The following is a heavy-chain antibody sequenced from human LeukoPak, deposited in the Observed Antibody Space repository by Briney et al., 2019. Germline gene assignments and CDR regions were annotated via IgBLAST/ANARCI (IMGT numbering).Heavy chain of an antibody. D-gene: IGHD1-14*01. Sequence: SETLSPTCTISGDSVSSGSYSWSWIRQPPGKGLEWIGYIFYRGSTSYNPSLKSRLTISADSSKNQFSLRLSSVTAADTAVYYCARARNYYYYLDVWGQGTTVTVSS. J-gene: IGHJ6*02. V-gene: IGHV4-61*01. CDR3: ARARNYYYYLDV. CDR2: IFYRGST. CDR1: GDSVSSGSYS.